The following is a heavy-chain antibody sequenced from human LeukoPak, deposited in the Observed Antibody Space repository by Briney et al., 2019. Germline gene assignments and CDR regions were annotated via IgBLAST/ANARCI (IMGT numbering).Heavy chain of an antibody. Sequence: SVKVSCKASGGTFSSYAISWVRQAPGQGLEWMGGIFPIFGTANYAQKFQGRVTITADESTSTAYMELSSLRSEDTAVYYCARGDGYYKYYFDYWGQGTLVTVSS. J-gene: IGHJ4*02. D-gene: IGHD5-24*01. CDR3: ARGDGYYKYYFDY. CDR1: GGTFSSYA. CDR2: IFPIFGTA. V-gene: IGHV1-69*13.